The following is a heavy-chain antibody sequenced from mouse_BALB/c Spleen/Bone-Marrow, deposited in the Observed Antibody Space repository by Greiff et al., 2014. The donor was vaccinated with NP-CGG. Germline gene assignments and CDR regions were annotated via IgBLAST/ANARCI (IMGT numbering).Heavy chain of an antibody. V-gene: IGHV14-3*02. J-gene: IGHJ4*01. Sequence: DVKLQESGAELVKPGASVKLSCTASGFNIKDTYIHWVKQRPEQGLEWIGGIDPANGNTKYDPKFQGKATITADTSSNTAYLQLSSLTSEDTAVYYCARRLRSAMDYWGQGTSVTVSS. D-gene: IGHD1-1*01. CDR3: ARRLRSAMDY. CDR1: GFNIKDTY. CDR2: IDPANGNT.